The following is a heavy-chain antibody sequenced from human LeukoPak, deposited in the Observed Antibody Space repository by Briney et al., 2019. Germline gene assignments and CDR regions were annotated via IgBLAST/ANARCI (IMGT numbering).Heavy chain of an antibody. V-gene: IGHV3-48*03. CDR3: ATLGYHLDS. Sequence: TGGSLRLSCAASGFDFSAYEMNWVRQAPGKGLEWVSYFAGSDTTTYYADSVKGRFTISRDNAKNSLYLQMNSLRAEDTGFYYCATLGYHLDSWGQGTLVTVSS. CDR1: GFDFSAYE. CDR2: FAGSDTTT. D-gene: IGHD3-22*01. J-gene: IGHJ4*02.